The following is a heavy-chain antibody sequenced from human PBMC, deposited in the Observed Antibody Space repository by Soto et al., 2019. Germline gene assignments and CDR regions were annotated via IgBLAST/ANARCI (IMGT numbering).Heavy chain of an antibody. V-gene: IGHV1-46*01. D-gene: IGHD6-6*01. CDR3: ARGIAARPYGMDV. CDR1: GYTSTSYY. J-gene: IGHJ6*02. Sequence: ASVKVSCKASGYTSTSYYMHWVRQAPGQGLEWRGIINPSGGSTGYAQKFQGRVTMTRDTSPSTVYMERSSLRSEDTAVYYCARGIAARPYGMDVWGQGTTVTVSS. CDR2: INPSGGST.